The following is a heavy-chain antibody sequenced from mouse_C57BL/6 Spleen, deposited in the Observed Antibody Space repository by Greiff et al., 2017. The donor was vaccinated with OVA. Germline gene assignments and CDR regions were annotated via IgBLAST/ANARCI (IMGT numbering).Heavy chain of an antibody. CDR3: AKGPYYGSSRSHWYFDV. CDR1: GYTFTSYW. J-gene: IGHJ1*03. Sequence: QVQLQQPGAELVKPGASVKLSCKASGYTFTSYWMHWVKQSPGQGLAWIGMIHPNSGSTNYNEKFKTKATLTVDKSSSTAYMQLSSLTSEDTAVYYCAKGPYYGSSRSHWYFDVWGTGTTVTVSS. V-gene: IGHV1-64*01. CDR2: IHPNSGST. D-gene: IGHD1-1*01.